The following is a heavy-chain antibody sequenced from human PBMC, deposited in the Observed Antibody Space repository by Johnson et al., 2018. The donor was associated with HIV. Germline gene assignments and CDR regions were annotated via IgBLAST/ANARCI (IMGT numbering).Heavy chain of an antibody. CDR3: AIENGVGAFDI. Sequence: WNTGSLGYAYAVSGRFTISRENARNSLDVQINSLRAGDTAVYYCAIENGVGAFDIWGQGTMVTVSS. J-gene: IGHJ3*02. D-gene: IGHD4-17*01. V-gene: IGHV3-9*01. CDR2: WNTGSL.